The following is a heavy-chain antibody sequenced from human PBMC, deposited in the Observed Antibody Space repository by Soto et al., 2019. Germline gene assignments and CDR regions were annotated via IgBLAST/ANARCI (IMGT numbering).Heavy chain of an antibody. D-gene: IGHD2-21*02. J-gene: IGHJ4*02. CDR1: GGTFSSYS. CDR2: IIPIFGST. CDR3: ATSLGIVVVTAIRYFDY. Sequence: GASVKVSCKASGGTFSSYSISWVLQAPGQGLEWMGGIIPIFGSTNYAQKFQGRVTITADESTSTAYMELSSLRSEDTAVYYCATSLGIVVVTAIRYFDYWGQGALVTVSS. V-gene: IGHV1-69*13.